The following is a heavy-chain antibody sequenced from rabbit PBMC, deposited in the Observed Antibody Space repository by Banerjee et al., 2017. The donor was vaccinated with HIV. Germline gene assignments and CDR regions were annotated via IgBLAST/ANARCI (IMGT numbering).Heavy chain of an antibody. CDR2: IYAGSSGST. CDR1: GFSFSGSYW. CDR3: ARALNSGAWGYFNL. Sequence: QSLEESGGDLVKPGASLTLTCTASGFSFSGSYWICWVRQAPGKGLEWIACIYAGSSGSTYYASWAKGRFTISKTSSTTVTLQMTSLTAADTATYFCARALNSGAWGYFNLWGQGTLVTVS. D-gene: IGHD4-1*01. V-gene: IGHV1S40*01. J-gene: IGHJ4*01.